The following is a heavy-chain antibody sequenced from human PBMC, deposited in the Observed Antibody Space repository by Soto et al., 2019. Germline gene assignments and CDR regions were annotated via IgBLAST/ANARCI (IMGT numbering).Heavy chain of an antibody. Sequence: ASVKVSCKASGYTFTGYYIHWVRQAPGQGLEWMGWMNPNNGDTNYAQKFQGRVTMTRDTSITTASMELSRLTSDDTAIYFCARIKIYYDSSGPFESWGQGTLVTVSS. CDR2: MNPNNGDT. CDR3: ARIKIYYDSSGPFES. J-gene: IGHJ4*02. D-gene: IGHD3-22*01. V-gene: IGHV1-2*02. CDR1: GYTFTGYY.